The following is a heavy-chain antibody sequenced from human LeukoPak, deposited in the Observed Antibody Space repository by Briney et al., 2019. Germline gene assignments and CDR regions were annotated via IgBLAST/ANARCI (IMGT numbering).Heavy chain of an antibody. CDR1: GYTFTNYG. CDR2: ISAYNGNT. V-gene: IGHV1-18*01. CDR3: ARDPRTEDGYNLRGFDY. J-gene: IGHJ4*02. Sequence: ASVTVSFTPSGYTFTNYGINWVRQAPGQGLEWMGWISAYNGNTNYAQRFQGRGTMTTDTSTSTAYMDLRSLRSDDTAVYYCARDPRTEDGYNLRGFDYWGQGTLVTVSS. D-gene: IGHD5-24*01.